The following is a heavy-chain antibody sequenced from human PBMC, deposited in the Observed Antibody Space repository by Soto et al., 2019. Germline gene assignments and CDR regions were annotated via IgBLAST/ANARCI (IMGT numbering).Heavy chain of an antibody. Sequence: GASVKVSCKASGYTFTSYYMHWVRQAPGQGLEWMGIINPSGGSTSYAQKFQGRVTMTRDTSTSTVYMELSSLRSEDTAVYYCARPIVVVIAIDAFDIWGQGTMVTVSS. D-gene: IGHD2-21*01. CDR2: INPSGGST. J-gene: IGHJ3*02. CDR3: ARPIVVVIAIDAFDI. V-gene: IGHV1-46*01. CDR1: GYTFTSYY.